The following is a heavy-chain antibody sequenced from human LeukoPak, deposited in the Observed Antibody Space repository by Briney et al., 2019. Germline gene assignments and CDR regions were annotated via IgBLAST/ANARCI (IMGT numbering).Heavy chain of an antibody. Sequence: GGSLRPSCAASGFTFSNAWMSWVRQAPGKGLEWVGRIKSKTDGGTTDYAAPVKGRFTISRDDSKNTLYLQMNSLKTEDTAVYYCTTKKVDTAMVHFDYWGQGTLVTVSS. CDR2: IKSKTDGGTT. V-gene: IGHV3-15*01. J-gene: IGHJ4*02. D-gene: IGHD5-18*01. CDR3: TTKKVDTAMVHFDY. CDR1: GFTFSNAW.